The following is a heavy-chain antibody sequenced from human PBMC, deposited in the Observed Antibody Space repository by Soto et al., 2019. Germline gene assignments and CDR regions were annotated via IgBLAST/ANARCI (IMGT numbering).Heavy chain of an antibody. V-gene: IGHV1-8*01. Sequence: ASVKVSCKASGYTFTSYDINWVRQATGQGLEWMGWMNPNSGNTGYAQKFQGRFTISRDNAKNSLYLQMNSLRAEDTAVYYCARDLGSSGWYRGYYGMDVWGQGTTVTVSS. J-gene: IGHJ6*02. CDR3: ARDLGSSGWYRGYYGMDV. D-gene: IGHD6-19*01. CDR2: MNPNSGNT. CDR1: GYTFTSYD.